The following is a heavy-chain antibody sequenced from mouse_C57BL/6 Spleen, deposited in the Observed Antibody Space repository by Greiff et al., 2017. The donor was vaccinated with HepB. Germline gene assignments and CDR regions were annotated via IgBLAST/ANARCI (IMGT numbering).Heavy chain of an antibody. D-gene: IGHD1-1*01. Sequence: EVQLQQSGAELVRPGASVKLSCTASGFNIKDDYMHWVKQRPEQGLEWIGWIDPENGDTEYASKFQGKATITADTSSNTAYLQLSSLTSEDTAVYYCHYYYGSSYGGNFDYWGQGTTLTVSS. CDR3: HYYYGSSYGGNFDY. V-gene: IGHV14-4*01. CDR1: GFNIKDDY. J-gene: IGHJ2*01. CDR2: IDPENGDT.